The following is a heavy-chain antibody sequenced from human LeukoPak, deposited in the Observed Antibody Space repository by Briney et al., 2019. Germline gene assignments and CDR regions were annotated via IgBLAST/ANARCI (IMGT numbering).Heavy chain of an antibody. CDR3: ASGGYCSGGSCYRGHFDY. D-gene: IGHD2-15*01. Sequence: GGSLRLSCAASGFTFSSYAMHWVRQAPGKGLEYVSAISSNGGSTYYANSVKGRFTISRDNSKNTLYLQMGSLRAEDMAVYYCASGGYCSGGSCYRGHFDYWGQGTLVTVSS. CDR1: GFTFSSYA. J-gene: IGHJ4*02. V-gene: IGHV3-64*01. CDR2: ISSNGGST.